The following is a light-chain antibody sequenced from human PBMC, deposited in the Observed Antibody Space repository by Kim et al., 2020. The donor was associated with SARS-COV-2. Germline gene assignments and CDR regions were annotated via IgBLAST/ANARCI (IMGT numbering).Light chain of an antibody. V-gene: IGLV3-1*01. CDR1: KLGDNY. CDR3: QAWDSSTKGV. CDR2: QDT. Sequence: SYELTQPPSVSVSPGQTASITCSGDKLGDNYVSWYQQKPGQSPVLVIYQDTKRPSGIPERFSGSNSGNTATLTISGTQAVDEAAYYCQAWDSSTKGVFGGGTQLTVL. J-gene: IGLJ3*02.